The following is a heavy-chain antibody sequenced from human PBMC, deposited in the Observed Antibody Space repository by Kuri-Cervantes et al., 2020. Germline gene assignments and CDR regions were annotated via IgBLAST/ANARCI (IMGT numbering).Heavy chain of an antibody. CDR3: AKYPETGFSSGWYSYYFDY. CDR2: ISYDGSNK. V-gene: IGHV3-30-3*02. CDR1: GFTFSSYA. J-gene: IGHJ4*02. D-gene: IGHD6-19*01. Sequence: GESLKISCAASGFTFSSYAMHWVRQAPGKGLEWVAVISYDGSNKYYADSVKGRFTISRDNSKNTLYLQMNSLRAEDTAVYYCAKYPETGFSSGWYSYYFDYWGQGTLVTVSS.